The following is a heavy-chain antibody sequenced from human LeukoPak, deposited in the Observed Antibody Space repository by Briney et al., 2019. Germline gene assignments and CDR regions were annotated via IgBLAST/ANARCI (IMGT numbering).Heavy chain of an antibody. J-gene: IGHJ4*02. CDR3: ARPPSRGYSSSFEY. D-gene: IGHD2-2*03. Sequence: GESLKISCKGSGYSFPTYWIAWVRQMPGKGLEWMGIIYPDESNIRYSPSFQGQVTISADKSISTAYLQWSSLKASGTAMYYCARPPSRGYSSSFEYWGQGTVVTVSS. V-gene: IGHV5-51*01. CDR1: GYSFPTYW. CDR2: IYPDESNI.